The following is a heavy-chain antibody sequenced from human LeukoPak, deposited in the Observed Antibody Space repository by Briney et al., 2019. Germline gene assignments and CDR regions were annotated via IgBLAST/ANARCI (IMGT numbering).Heavy chain of an antibody. CDR1: GYTFTGYF. CDR3: ARDFTRYCSGGSCYYFDY. CDR2: INPNSGGT. V-gene: IGHV1-2*02. J-gene: IGHJ4*02. D-gene: IGHD2-15*01. Sequence: GASVKVSCKASGYTFTGYFMHWVRQAPGQGLEWMGWINPNSGGTKYAQKFQGRVTMTRDTSISTAYMELSRLRSDDTAVYYCARDFTRYCSGGSCYYFDYWGQGTLVTVSS.